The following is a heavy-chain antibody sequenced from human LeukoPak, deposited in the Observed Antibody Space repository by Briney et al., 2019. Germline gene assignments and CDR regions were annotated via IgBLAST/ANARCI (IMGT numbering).Heavy chain of an antibody. J-gene: IGHJ5*02. CDR1: GGSFSGYY. CDR3: ARAAGYSSTLFDP. V-gene: IGHV4-34*01. CDR2: INHSGST. Sequence: SETLSLTCAVYGGSFSGYYWSWIRQPPGKGLEWIGEINHSGSTYYNPSLKSRVTISVDTSKNQFSLKLSSVTAADTAVYYCARAAGYSSTLFDPWGQGTLVTVSS. D-gene: IGHD6-13*01.